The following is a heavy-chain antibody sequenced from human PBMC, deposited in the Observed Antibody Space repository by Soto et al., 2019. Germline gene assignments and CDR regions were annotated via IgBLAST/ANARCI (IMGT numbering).Heavy chain of an antibody. J-gene: IGHJ4*02. V-gene: IGHV4-34*01. CDR1: GGSFSGYY. CDR2: INHSGST. CDR3: ARSPTSSPYY. D-gene: IGHD2-2*01. Sequence: SETLSLTCAVYGGSFSGYYWIWIRQPPGKGLEWIGEINHSGSTNYNPSLKSRVTISVDTSKNQFSLKLSSVTAADTAVYYCARSPTSSPYYWGQGTLVTVSS.